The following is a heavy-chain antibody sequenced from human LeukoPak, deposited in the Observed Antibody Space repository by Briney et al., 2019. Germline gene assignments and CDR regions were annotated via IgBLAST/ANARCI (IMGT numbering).Heavy chain of an antibody. CDR3: ASMPNSVYDSSGYPTDY. Sequence: ASVKVSCKVSGYTLTELSMHWVRQAPGKGLEWMGGFDPEDGETIYAQKFQGRVTMTEDTSTDTAYMELRSLRSDDTAVYYCASMPNSVYDSSGYPTDYWGQGTLVTVSS. J-gene: IGHJ4*02. CDR2: FDPEDGET. V-gene: IGHV1-24*01. D-gene: IGHD3-22*01. CDR1: GYTLTELS.